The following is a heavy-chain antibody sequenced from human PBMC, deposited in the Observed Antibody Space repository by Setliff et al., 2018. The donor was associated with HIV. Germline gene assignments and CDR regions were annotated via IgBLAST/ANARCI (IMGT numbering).Heavy chain of an antibody. CDR2: FDPEDGET. Sequence: ASVKVSCTVSGYTLTELSMHWVRQAPGKGLEWMGGFDPEDGETIYAQKFQGRVTMTEDTSTDTAYMDLSSLRSEDTAVYYCATDQISDGSGSYPKSYFDYWGQGTLVTVSS. CDR3: ATDQISDGSGSYPKSYFDY. CDR1: GYTLTELS. J-gene: IGHJ4*02. V-gene: IGHV1-24*01. D-gene: IGHD3-10*01.